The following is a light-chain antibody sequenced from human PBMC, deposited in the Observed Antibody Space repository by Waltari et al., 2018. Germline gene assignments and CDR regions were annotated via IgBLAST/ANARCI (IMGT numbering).Light chain of an antibody. V-gene: IGKV3-20*01. CDR2: GAS. Sequence: ALTQTPGTVSLSPGEKVALSSRASQTVRTTYLAWYQQKPGQAPTLLIYGASSRATCLPDRFSGSGSGTDFSLTISSLEPEDFAVYYCQQYDISPLTFGGGTKVEIK. CDR3: QQYDISPLT. J-gene: IGKJ4*01. CDR1: QTVRTTY.